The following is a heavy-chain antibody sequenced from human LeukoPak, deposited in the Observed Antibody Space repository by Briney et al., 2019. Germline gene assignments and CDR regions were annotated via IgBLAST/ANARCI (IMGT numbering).Heavy chain of an antibody. J-gene: IGHJ4*02. CDR2: IKQDGSEK. Sequence: GGSLRLSCSASGFTFSSYWMSWVRQAPGKGLEWVANIKQDGSEKYYVDSVKGRFTISRDNAKNSLYLQMNSLRAEDTAVYYCARWYSSSSDPALDYWGQGTLVTVSS. CDR3: ARWYSSSSDPALDY. D-gene: IGHD6-6*01. CDR1: GFTFSSYW. V-gene: IGHV3-7*01.